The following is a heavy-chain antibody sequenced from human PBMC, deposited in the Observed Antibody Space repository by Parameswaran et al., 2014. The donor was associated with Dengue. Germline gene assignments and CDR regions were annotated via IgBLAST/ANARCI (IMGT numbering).Heavy chain of an antibody. D-gene: IGHD1-26*01. Sequence: WIRQPPGKGLEYVSAISADGSGTYMSDSVKGRFTISRDNSKNTLYLQMNSLRAEDTAVYYCAKTRTLISGSYFYYFDYWGQGTLVTVSS. CDR3: AKTRTLISGSYFYYFDY. J-gene: IGHJ4*02. V-gene: IGHV3-64*04. CDR2: ISADGSGT.